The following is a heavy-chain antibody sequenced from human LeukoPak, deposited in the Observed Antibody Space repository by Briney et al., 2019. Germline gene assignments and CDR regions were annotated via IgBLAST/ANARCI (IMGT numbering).Heavy chain of an antibody. J-gene: IGHJ4*02. CDR3: ARSRYYYDTSGYAY. V-gene: IGHV4-59*01. CDR2: IYHSGIT. Sequence: SETLSLTCTLSGGSMRNYYWGWIRQPPGRGPEWIGYIYHSGITRFNPSLKSRASISLDTSKNQFSLKLTSVTAADTAVYYCARSRYYYDTSGYAYWGQGTHVTVSS. D-gene: IGHD3-22*01. CDR1: GGSMRNYY.